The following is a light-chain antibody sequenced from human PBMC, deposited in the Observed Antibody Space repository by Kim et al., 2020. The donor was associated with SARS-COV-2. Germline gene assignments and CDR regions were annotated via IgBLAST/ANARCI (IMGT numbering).Light chain of an antibody. Sequence: GKRVTISCSGSRSNIGSNYVNWYQQLPGTAPKLLIYSDDHRPSGVPDRFSGSKSGTSASLAISGLQSEDEADYYCAAWDDSLNGVIFGGGTQLTVL. CDR2: SDD. V-gene: IGLV1-44*01. CDR1: RSNIGSNY. CDR3: AAWDDSLNGVI. J-gene: IGLJ2*01.